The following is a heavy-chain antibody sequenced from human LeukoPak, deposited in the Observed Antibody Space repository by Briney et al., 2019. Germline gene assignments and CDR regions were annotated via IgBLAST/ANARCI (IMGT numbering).Heavy chain of an antibody. V-gene: IGHV5-51*01. J-gene: IGHJ4*02. CDR2: IYPGDSDT. CDR1: GYSLTTYW. CDR3: VAIYYYDTSELYFDY. Sequence: GESLKISCKGSGYSLTTYWIGWVRQMPGKGLEWMGIIYPGDSDTRYSPSFQGQVTISADKSISSAYLQWSSLKASDTAMYYCVAIYYYDTSELYFDYWGQGTLVTVSS. D-gene: IGHD3-22*01.